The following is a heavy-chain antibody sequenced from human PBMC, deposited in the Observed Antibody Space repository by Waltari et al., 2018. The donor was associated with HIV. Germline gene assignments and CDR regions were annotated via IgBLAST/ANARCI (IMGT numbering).Heavy chain of an antibody. CDR2: IWYDGDNK. Sequence: QVQVVESGGGVVQPGRSLRLSCAASGFTFSNFAMPWVRQAPGKGLGWVAVIWYDGDNKYDADSVKGRFTISRDNSKNTLYLQMNSLRVEDTAVYYCARGGYYYDISGYYHYWGQGTLVTVSS. D-gene: IGHD3-22*01. J-gene: IGHJ4*02. CDR1: GFTFSNFA. V-gene: IGHV3-33*01. CDR3: ARGGYYYDISGYYHY.